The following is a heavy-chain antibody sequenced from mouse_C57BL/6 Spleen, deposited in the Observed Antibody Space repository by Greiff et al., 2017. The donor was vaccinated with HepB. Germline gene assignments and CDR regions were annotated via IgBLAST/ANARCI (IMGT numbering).Heavy chain of an antibody. CDR1: GFTFSDYG. CDR2: ISSGSSTI. Sequence: EVQLVESGGGLVKPGGSLKLSCAASGFTFSDYGMHWVRQAPEKGLEWVAYISSGSSTIYYADTVKGRFTISRDNAKNTLFLQMTRLRSEDTAVYYCARHYGYYLTWFAYWGQGTLVTVSA. J-gene: IGHJ3*01. CDR3: ARHYGYYLTWFAY. D-gene: IGHD2-3*01. V-gene: IGHV5-17*01.